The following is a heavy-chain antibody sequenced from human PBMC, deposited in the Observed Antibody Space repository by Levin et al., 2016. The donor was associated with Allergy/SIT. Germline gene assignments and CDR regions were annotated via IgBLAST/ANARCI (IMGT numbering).Heavy chain of an antibody. Sequence: VRQAPGKGLEWVAVIWYDGSNKYYADSVKGRFTISRDNSKNTLYLQMNSLRAEDTAVYYCARGTAGGWFDPWGQGTLVTVSS. CDR2: IWYDGSNK. CDR3: ARGTAGGWFDP. V-gene: IGHV3-33*01. J-gene: IGHJ5*02. D-gene: IGHD3-10*01.